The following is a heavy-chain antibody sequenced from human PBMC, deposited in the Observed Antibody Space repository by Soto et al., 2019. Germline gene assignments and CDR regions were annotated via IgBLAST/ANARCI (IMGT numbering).Heavy chain of an antibody. CDR1: GGSISSYY. Sequence: PSETLSLTCTVAGGSISSYYWSWIRQPPGKGLEWIGYIYYSGSTNYNPSLKSRVTISVDTSKNQFSLKLSSVTAADTAVYYCAREGGILTGYLWFDPWGQGTLVTVSS. CDR3: AREGGILTGYLWFDP. V-gene: IGHV4-59*01. D-gene: IGHD3-9*01. CDR2: IYYSGST. J-gene: IGHJ5*02.